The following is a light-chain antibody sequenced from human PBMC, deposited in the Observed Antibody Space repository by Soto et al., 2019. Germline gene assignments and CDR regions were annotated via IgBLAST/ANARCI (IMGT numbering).Light chain of an antibody. Sequence: QSALTQPPSASGSPGQSVTISCTGTSSDVGGYNYVSWYQQHPGKAPKLMIYEVSYRPSGVSNRFSGSKSAYTASLTISGLQAEDEADYYCNSHTTSGIRVFGTGTKVTVL. V-gene: IGLV2-14*01. CDR2: EVS. CDR3: NSHTTSGIRV. J-gene: IGLJ1*01. CDR1: SSDVGGYNY.